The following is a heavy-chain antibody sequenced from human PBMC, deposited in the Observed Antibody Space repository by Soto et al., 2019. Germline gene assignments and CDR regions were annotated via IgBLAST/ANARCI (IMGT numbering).Heavy chain of an antibody. CDR3: ARVGGGTEDY. Sequence: TLSLTCTVSGGSISPYYWSWIRQPPGKGLEWVGYIYYGGSTSYNPSLKSRVTISQETSKSQISLRLNSVTAADTAVYYCARVGGGTEDYWGQGTLVTVSS. CDR1: GGSISPYY. J-gene: IGHJ4*02. CDR2: IYYGGST. V-gene: IGHV4-59*12. D-gene: IGHD1-26*01.